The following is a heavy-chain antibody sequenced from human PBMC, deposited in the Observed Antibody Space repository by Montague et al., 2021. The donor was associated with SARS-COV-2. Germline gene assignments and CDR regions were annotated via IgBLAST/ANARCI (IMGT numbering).Heavy chain of an antibody. D-gene: IGHD3-3*01. CDR2: IYYSGST. CDR1: GGSISSYY. Sequence: SQTLSLTCTVSGGSISSYYWSRIRQPPGKGLEWIGYIYYSGSTNYNPSLKSRVTISVDTSKKQFSLKLSSVTAADTAVYCCARAGRVRFLEYGMDVWGQGTTVTVSS. CDR3: ARAGRVRFLEYGMDV. V-gene: IGHV4-59*01. J-gene: IGHJ6*02.